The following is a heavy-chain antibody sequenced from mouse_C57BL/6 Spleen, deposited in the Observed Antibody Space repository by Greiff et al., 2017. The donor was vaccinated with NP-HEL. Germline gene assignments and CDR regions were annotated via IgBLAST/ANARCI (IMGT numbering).Heavy chain of an antibody. V-gene: IGHV1-52*01. CDR1: GYTFTSYW. D-gene: IGHD1-1*01. Sequence: QVQLQQPGAELVRPGSSVKLSCKASGYTFTSYWMHWVKQRPIQGLEWIGNIDPSDSETHYNQQFKDKATLTVDKSSSTAYMPLSSLTSEDSAVYYCARNYGSSSFDYWGQGTTLTVSS. J-gene: IGHJ2*01. CDR3: ARNYGSSSFDY. CDR2: IDPSDSET.